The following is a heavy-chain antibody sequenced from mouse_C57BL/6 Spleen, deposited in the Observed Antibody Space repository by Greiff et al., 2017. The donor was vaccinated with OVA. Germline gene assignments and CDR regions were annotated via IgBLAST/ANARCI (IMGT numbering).Heavy chain of an antibody. Sequence: QVQLKQSGAELARPGASVKLSCKASGYTFTSYGISWVKQRPGQGLEWIGEIYPRSGNTYYNEKFKGQATLTADKSSSTAYMELRSLTSEDSAVYFCVLITTAGGFAYWGQGTLVTVSA. CDR3: VLITTAGGFAY. CDR1: GYTFTSYG. V-gene: IGHV1-81*01. J-gene: IGHJ3*01. D-gene: IGHD1-1*01. CDR2: IYPRSGNT.